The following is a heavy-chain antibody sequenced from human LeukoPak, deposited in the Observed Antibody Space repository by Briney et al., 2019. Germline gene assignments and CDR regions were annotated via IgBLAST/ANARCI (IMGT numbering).Heavy chain of an antibody. D-gene: IGHD1-26*01. J-gene: IGHJ4*02. CDR1: GGSINSGYYY. CDR2: IFYSGNT. CDR3: ARAVGAIQPDY. V-gene: IGHV4-31*03. Sequence: SETLSLTCTVSGGSINSGYYYWTWIRQHPGTGLDWIGYIFYSGNTNYNPSLKSRITISVDTSKNQFSLKLSSVTAADTAVYYCARAVGAIQPDYWGQGTLVTVSS.